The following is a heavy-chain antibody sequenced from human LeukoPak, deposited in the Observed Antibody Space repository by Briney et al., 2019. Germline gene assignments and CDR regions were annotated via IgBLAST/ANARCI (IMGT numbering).Heavy chain of an antibody. CDR2: ISYDGSNK. CDR3: AKLYTAMIQGDAFDI. D-gene: IGHD5-18*01. CDR1: GFTFSSYA. Sequence: GGSLRLSCAASGFTFSSYAMHWVRQAPGKGLEWVAVISYDGSNKYYADSVKGRFTISRDNSKNTLYLQMNSLRAEDTAVYYCAKLYTAMIQGDAFDIWGQGTMVTVSS. V-gene: IGHV3-30-3*02. J-gene: IGHJ3*02.